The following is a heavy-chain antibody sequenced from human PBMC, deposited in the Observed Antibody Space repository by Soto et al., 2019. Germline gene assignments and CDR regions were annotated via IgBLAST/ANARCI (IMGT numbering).Heavy chain of an antibody. J-gene: IGHJ4*02. CDR1: GDTFTDYY. D-gene: IGHD2-21*02. CDR2: VNPSGGHT. CDR3: ARGGPVVVVTAALDY. Sequence: QVQLVQSGAEVKKPGASVKVSCKASGDTFTDYYIHWVRQAPGQGLEWMGTVNPSGGHTTYAQHFLGRMTMTRDTSPSTLYMGLTSLTSEDTAVYYCARGGPVVVVTAALDYWGQGTLVTVSS. V-gene: IGHV1-46*01.